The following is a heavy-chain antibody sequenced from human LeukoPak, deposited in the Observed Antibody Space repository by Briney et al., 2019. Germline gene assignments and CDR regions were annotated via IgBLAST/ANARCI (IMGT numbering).Heavy chain of an antibody. Sequence: SETLSLTCAVYGGSFSGYYWSWIRQPPGKGLEWIGEINHSGSTNYNPSLKSRVTISVDTSKSQFSLKLSSVTAADTAVYYCARGDYSSSWYSWFDPWGQGTLVTVSS. J-gene: IGHJ5*02. CDR3: ARGDYSSSWYSWFDP. CDR2: INHSGST. V-gene: IGHV4-34*01. D-gene: IGHD6-13*01. CDR1: GGSFSGYY.